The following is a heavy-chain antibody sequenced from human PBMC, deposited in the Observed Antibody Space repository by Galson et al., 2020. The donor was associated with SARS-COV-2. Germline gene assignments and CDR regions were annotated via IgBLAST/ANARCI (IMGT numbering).Heavy chain of an antibody. CDR3: ARAVGGAVFYYWYFDL. CDR2: MSSSGSQI. Sequence: GGSLRLSCAASGLTFSKYTMNWVRQAPGKGPEWLSSMSSSGSQIFYATSVRGRFTISSDDATNSLFLQMNSLRAEDTAVYYCARAVGGAVFYYWYFDLWGRGTVVTVSS. D-gene: IGHD1-26*01. CDR1: GLTFSKYT. J-gene: IGHJ2*01. V-gene: IGHV3-21*06.